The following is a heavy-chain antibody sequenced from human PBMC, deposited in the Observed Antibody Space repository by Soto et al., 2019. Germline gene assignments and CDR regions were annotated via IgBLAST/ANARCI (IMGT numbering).Heavy chain of an antibody. V-gene: IGHV3-30*18. J-gene: IGHJ4*02. CDR2: ISYDGSNK. Sequence: QVQLVESGGGVVQPGRSLRLSCAASGFTFSSYGMHWVRQAPGKGLEWVAVISYDGSNKYYADSVKGRFTISRDNSKNPPYPQMNSLRAEDTAVYYCAKSYSNPRTFDYWGQGTLVTVSS. CDR3: AKSYSNPRTFDY. D-gene: IGHD4-4*01. CDR1: GFTFSSYG.